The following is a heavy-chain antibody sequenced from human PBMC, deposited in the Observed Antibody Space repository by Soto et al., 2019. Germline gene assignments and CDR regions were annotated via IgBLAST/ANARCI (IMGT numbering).Heavy chain of an antibody. Sequence: QVQLVQSGAEEKKPGASVKVSCKASGYTFTSYAIHWVRQAPGQRLEWMGWINAGNGNTKYSQKFQGRVTITRDTSASTADMELSSLRSEDTAVYYCARVYGTSNYYGMDVWGQGTTVTVSS. V-gene: IGHV1-3*05. CDR3: ARVYGTSNYYGMDV. J-gene: IGHJ6*02. CDR2: INAGNGNT. CDR1: GYTFTSYA. D-gene: IGHD3-10*01.